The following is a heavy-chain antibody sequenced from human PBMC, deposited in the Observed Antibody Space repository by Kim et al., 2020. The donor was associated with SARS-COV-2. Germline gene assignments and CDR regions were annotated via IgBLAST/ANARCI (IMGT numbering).Heavy chain of an antibody. CDR3: SRGAYGTQGYNHGGR. J-gene: IGHJ6*01. CDR2: MNPNSGET. Sequence: ASVKVSCKASGYTFSSHDINWVRQDAGQGLEWMARMNPNSGETALAEKSRGRLTTTRDISIRKAYLELSGQTSEDTGLYCCSRGAYGTQGYNHGGRWGQG. CDR1: GYTFSSHD. D-gene: IGHD3-16*01. V-gene: IGHV1-8*01.